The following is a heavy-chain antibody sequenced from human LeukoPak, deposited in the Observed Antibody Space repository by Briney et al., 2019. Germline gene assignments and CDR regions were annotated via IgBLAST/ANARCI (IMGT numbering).Heavy chain of an antibody. CDR2: IYPGNSDT. J-gene: IGHJ2*01. D-gene: IGHD4-23*01. CDR3: ARRVVNNRNWYFDL. CDR1: GDRLTNNW. V-gene: IGHV5-51*01. Sequence: GESLKISCKISGDRLTNNWIGWVRQVPGKGLEWLGLIYPGNSDTRYSPFFQGQVTFSVDTSISTAYLQWSSLKASDAAMYYCARRVVNNRNWYFDLWGRGTLVTVSS.